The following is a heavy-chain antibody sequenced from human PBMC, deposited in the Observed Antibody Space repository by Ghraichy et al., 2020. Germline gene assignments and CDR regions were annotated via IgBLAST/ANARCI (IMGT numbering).Heavy chain of an antibody. Sequence: SQTLSLTCAVSGGSISSGGYSWSWIRQPPGKGLEWIGYIYHSGSTYYNPSLKSRVTISVDRSKNQFSLKLSSVTAADTAVYYCARENCSGGSCQIDYWGQGTLVTVSS. J-gene: IGHJ4*02. V-gene: IGHV4-30-2*01. CDR3: ARENCSGGSCQIDY. CDR1: GGSISSGGYS. D-gene: IGHD2-15*01. CDR2: IYHSGST.